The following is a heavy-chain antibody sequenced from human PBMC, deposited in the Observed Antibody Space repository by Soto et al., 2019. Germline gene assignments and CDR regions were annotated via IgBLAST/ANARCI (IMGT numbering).Heavy chain of an antibody. CDR3: AREGLAGFDY. V-gene: IGHV4-34*01. J-gene: IGHJ4*02. CDR1: GGSFSSYY. D-gene: IGHD3-9*01. Sequence: SETLSLTCAVYGGSFSSYYWSWIRQPPGKGLEWIGEINHSGSTNYNPSLKSRVTISVDTSKNQFSLKLSSVTAADTAVYYCAREGLAGFDYWGQGTLVTVSS. CDR2: INHSGST.